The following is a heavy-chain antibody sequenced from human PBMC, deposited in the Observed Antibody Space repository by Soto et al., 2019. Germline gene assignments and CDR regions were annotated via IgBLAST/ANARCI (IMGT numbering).Heavy chain of an antibody. D-gene: IGHD2-15*01. CDR3: ARDRCYDGTCYSASDS. V-gene: IGHV3-48*02. J-gene: IGHJ5*01. Sequence: GGSLRLSCAASGFRFSTYDMDWLRQAPGKGPEWIAHISTTSFTIYYADSVKGRFTISRDTARNSLYLEMNSLRDEDTAVYYCARDRCYDGTCYSASDSWGQGTLATVSA. CDR2: ISTTSFTI. CDR1: GFRFSTYD.